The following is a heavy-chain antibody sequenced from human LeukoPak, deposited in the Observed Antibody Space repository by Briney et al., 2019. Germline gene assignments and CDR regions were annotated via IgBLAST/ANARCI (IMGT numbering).Heavy chain of an antibody. V-gene: IGHV1-2*02. CDR3: ARDPGSGSPYYYYYMDV. D-gene: IGHD3-10*01. CDR2: INPNSGGT. J-gene: IGHJ6*03. CDR1: GYTFTGYY. Sequence: ASVKVSCKASGYTFTGYYMHWVRQAPGQGLEWMGWINPNSGGTNYAQKFQGRVTMTRDTFISTAYMELSRLRSDDTAVYYCARDPGSGSPYYYYYMDVWGKGTTVTVSS.